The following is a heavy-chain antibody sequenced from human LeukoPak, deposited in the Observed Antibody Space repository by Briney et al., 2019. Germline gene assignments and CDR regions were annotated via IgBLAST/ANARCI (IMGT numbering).Heavy chain of an antibody. D-gene: IGHD6-19*01. CDR3: ARGSGIAVTSPAFDY. CDR2: IYSGGST. J-gene: IGHJ4*02. V-gene: IGHV3-53*01. CDR1: GVTLRRNY. Sequence: GGSPRLSCAASGVTLRRNYVSSGPQAPGKGLGWGSGIYSGGSTYYADSVKGRFSISRDNYKNTLYLQMNSLRAEDTAVYYCARGSGIAVTSPAFDYWGQGALVTVSS.